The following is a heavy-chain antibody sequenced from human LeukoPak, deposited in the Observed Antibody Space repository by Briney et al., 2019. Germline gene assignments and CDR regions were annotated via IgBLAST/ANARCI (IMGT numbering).Heavy chain of an antibody. CDR3: ARHAARNYGDYFNY. Sequence: SETLSLTCTVSGGSISSSSYHWGWVRQPPGKALEWIRSIYYSASTYYNPSLKSRVTISVDTSKNQFSLKLNSVTAADAAVYYCARHAARNYGDYFNYWGQGTLVTVSS. J-gene: IGHJ4*02. D-gene: IGHD4-17*01. V-gene: IGHV4-39*01. CDR2: IYYSAST. CDR1: GGSISSSSYH.